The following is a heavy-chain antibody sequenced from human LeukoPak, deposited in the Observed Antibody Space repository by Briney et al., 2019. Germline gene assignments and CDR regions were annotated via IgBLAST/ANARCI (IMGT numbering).Heavy chain of an antibody. CDR3: ARLGDPYGGNLRWGYYGMDV. Sequence: GEPLNISCQCSGYSFTSYWIGWVRRLPGKGLDGMGIIYPGDSDTRYSPSFQGKVTISANKSISTAYLQWSSLKASDTAMYYCARLGDPYGGNLRWGYYGMDVWGQGTTVTVSS. J-gene: IGHJ6*02. D-gene: IGHD4-23*01. CDR1: GYSFTSYW. V-gene: IGHV5-51*01. CDR2: IYPGDSDT.